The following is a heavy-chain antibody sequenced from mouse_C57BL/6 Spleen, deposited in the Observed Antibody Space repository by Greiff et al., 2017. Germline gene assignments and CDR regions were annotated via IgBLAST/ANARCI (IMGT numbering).Heavy chain of an antibody. CDR1: GYTFTDYE. D-gene: IGHD4-1*01. CDR3: TREGTGTRGLDY. J-gene: IGHJ2*01. CDR2: IDPETGGT. Sequence: VQLQESGAELVRPGASVTLSCKASGYTFTDYEMHWVKQTPVHGLEWIGAIDPETGGTAYNQKFKGKAILTADKSSSTAYMELRSLTSEDSAVYYCTREGTGTRGLDYWGQGTTRTVSS. V-gene: IGHV1-15*01.